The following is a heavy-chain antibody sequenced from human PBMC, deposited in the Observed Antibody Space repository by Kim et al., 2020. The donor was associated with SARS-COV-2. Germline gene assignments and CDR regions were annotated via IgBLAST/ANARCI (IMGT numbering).Heavy chain of an antibody. V-gene: IGHV4-34*01. CDR2: INHSGST. Sequence: SETLSLTCAVYGGSFSGYYWSWIRQPPGKGLEWIGEINHSGSTNYNPSLKSRVTISVDTSKNQFSLKLSSVTAADTAVYYCARDTGGGVDFPPSSGWYPHGMDVWGQGTTVTVSS. CDR1: GGSFSGYY. J-gene: IGHJ6*02. D-gene: IGHD6-19*01. CDR3: ARDTGGGVDFPPSSGWYPHGMDV.